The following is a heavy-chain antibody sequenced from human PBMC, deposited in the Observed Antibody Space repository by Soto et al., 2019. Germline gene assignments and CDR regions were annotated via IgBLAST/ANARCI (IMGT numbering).Heavy chain of an antibody. V-gene: IGHV4-59*08. CDR1: GGSISSYY. CDR3: ARNYGDYVGWLDP. CDR2: IYYSGST. Sequence: SETLSLTCTVSGGSISSYYWSWIRQPPGKGLEWIGYIYYSGSTNYNPSLKSRVTISVDTSKNQFSLKLSSVTAADTAVYYCARNYGDYVGWLDPWGQGTLVTVSS. D-gene: IGHD4-17*01. J-gene: IGHJ5*02.